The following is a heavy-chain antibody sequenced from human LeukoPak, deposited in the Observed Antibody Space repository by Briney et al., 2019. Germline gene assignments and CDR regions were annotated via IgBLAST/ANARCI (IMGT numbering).Heavy chain of an antibody. J-gene: IGHJ4*02. D-gene: IGHD5-12*01. Sequence: PGGSLRLSCAASGFIFSNAWMNWVRQAPGKGLEWVGRIKSKTEGVTTDYAAPVKGRFTISRDDSQNTVDLQISSLTAEDTAMYFCTTTSIVASTRKFGDYWGQGTLVVVSS. CDR2: IKSKTEGVTT. V-gene: IGHV3-15*01. CDR3: TTTSIVASTRKFGDY. CDR1: GFIFSNAW.